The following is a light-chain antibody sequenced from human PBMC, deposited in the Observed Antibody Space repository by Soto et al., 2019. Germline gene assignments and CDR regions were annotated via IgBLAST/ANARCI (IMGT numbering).Light chain of an antibody. CDR2: DAS. CDR1: QSVSYH. Sequence: RVITSTVAILSKYTGGRVTLSCRTSQSVSYHVAWYQQKPGQTPSLVIYDASTRASGIPARLNGNRSGTQFSLTISSLQSERFRICYCQHYDSSLDFGGRSKEDIK. CDR3: QHYDSSLD. J-gene: IGKJ4*01. V-gene: IGKV3-15*01.